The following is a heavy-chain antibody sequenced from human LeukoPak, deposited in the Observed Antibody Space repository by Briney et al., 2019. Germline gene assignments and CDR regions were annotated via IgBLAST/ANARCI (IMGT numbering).Heavy chain of an antibody. CDR1: GFTFSSSW. J-gene: IGHJ4*02. V-gene: IGHV3-7*01. D-gene: IGHD5-24*01. CDR3: AAWTDRGYNF. CDR2: INPDGSQK. Sequence: PGGSLRLSCAASGFTFSSSWMNGVRQAPGKGLEWVANINPDGSQKRFVDSVMGRFTMSRDNAKNSLYLQMNSLRVEDTAVFYCAAWTDRGYNFWGQGTLVTVSS.